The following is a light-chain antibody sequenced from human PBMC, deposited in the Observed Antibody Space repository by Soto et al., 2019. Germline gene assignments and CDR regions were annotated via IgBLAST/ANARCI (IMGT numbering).Light chain of an antibody. CDR2: DAS. CDR3: QQYNSYSVNA. V-gene: IGKV1-5*01. J-gene: IGKJ2*01. Sequence: DIQMTQSPYTLSPSVGDRVSITCRASQSISGWLAWYQQKPGKAPKLLIYDASSLESGVPSRFSGSGSGTEVSLTISRLQPDYLATYYCQQYNSYSVNAFGQGTKLEIK. CDR1: QSISGW.